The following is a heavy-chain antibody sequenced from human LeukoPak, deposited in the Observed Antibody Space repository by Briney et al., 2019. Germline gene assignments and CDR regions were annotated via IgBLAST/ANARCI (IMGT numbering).Heavy chain of an antibody. CDR1: GFTFSSYG. CDR3: ATDQGIY. CDR2: IWYDGSDK. Sequence: GGSLRLSCAASGFTFSSYGMHWVRQAPGKGPEWVAVIWYDGSDKYYADSVKGRFTISRDNSKNTLYLQMNSLRAEDTAVYYCATDQGIYWGQGILATVSS. J-gene: IGHJ4*02. V-gene: IGHV3-33*01.